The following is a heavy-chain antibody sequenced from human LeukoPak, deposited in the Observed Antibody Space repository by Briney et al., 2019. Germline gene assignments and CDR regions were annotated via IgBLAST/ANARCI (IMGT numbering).Heavy chain of an antibody. CDR3: AGLVGRYSNGMYYYFDY. J-gene: IGHJ4*02. CDR1: GGSFSGYY. Sequence: PSGTLSLTCAVYGGSFSGYYWSWIRQPPGKGLEWVGEMYLSGTTTCNPSLRGRATISLDRSKNQVSLRLNSVTAADTALYYCAGLVGRYSNGMYYYFDYWGQGILVTVSS. V-gene: IGHV4-34*01. D-gene: IGHD1-26*01. CDR2: MYLSGTT.